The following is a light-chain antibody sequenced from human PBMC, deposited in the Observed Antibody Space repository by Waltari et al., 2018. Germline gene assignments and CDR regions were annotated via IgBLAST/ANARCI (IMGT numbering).Light chain of an antibody. J-gene: IGLJ3*02. Sequence: QPVLTQPPSSSASPGESARLTCTLPSDINVGDFNIYWYQQKPGSPPRFLLYYNSDSEKAQGSVVPGRFSGSKDASANAGILLISGLQSEYEADYYCMFWPSNVWVFGGGTKLTVL. V-gene: IGLV5-37*01. CDR1: SDINVGDFN. CDR2: YNSDSEK. CDR3: MFWPSNVWV.